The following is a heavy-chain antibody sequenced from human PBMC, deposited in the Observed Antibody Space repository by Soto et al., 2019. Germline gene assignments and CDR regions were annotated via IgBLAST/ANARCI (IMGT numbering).Heavy chain of an antibody. CDR2: ISYDGSNK. CDR3: ARDRWLPFDY. V-gene: IGHV3-30*03. D-gene: IGHD3-22*01. J-gene: IGHJ4*02. Sequence: GGSLRLSCAASGFTFSSYGMHWVRQAPGKGLEWVAVISYDGSNKYYADSVKGRFTISRDNAKNSLYLQMNSLRAEDTAVYYCARDRWLPFDYWGQGTLVTVSS. CDR1: GFTFSSYG.